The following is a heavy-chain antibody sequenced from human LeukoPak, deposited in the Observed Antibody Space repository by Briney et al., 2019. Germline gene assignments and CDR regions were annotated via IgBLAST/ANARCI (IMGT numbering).Heavy chain of an antibody. V-gene: IGHV1-8*02. CDR1: GGTFSSYA. Sequence: ASVKVSCKASGGTFSSYAISWVRQATGQGLEWMGWMNPNSGNTGYAQKFQGRVTMTRNTSISTAYMELSSLRSEDTAVYYCARGLVDYYDSSGYPTGMDVWGQGTTVTVSS. D-gene: IGHD3-22*01. CDR2: MNPNSGNT. CDR3: ARGLVDYYDSSGYPTGMDV. J-gene: IGHJ6*02.